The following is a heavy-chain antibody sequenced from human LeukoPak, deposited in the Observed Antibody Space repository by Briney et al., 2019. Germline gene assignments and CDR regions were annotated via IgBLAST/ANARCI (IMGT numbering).Heavy chain of an antibody. D-gene: IGHD3-3*01. Sequence: SETLSLTCNVSGGSISSSYYWGWIRQPPGQGPEWIGSISYSGSAYYNPSPKSRLTISVDTSKNQFSLKLSSVTAADTAVYYCARGGSYYDFWSGYSPDLPLGYMDVWGKGTTVTVSS. CDR3: ARGGSYYDFWSGYSPDLPLGYMDV. CDR1: GGSISSSYY. V-gene: IGHV4-39*07. CDR2: ISYSGSA. J-gene: IGHJ6*03.